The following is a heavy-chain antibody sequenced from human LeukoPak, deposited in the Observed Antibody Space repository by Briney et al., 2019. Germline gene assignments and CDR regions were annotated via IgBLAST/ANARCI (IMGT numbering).Heavy chain of an antibody. CDR1: GGSISSYY. J-gene: IGHJ4*02. D-gene: IGHD6-19*01. CDR3: ATYAVAGFDY. Sequence: PSETLSLTCTVSGGSISSYYWSWIRQPAGKGLEWIGHITGTTNYNPSLKSRVTMSVDTSKNQFSLKLSSVTAADTAVYYRATYAVAGFDYWGQGTLVTVSS. V-gene: IGHV4-4*07. CDR2: ITGTT.